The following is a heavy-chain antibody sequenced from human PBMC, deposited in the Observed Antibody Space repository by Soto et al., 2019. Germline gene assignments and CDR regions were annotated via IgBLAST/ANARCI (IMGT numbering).Heavy chain of an antibody. CDR2: INNDGSIT. J-gene: IGHJ4*02. D-gene: IGHD6-13*01. V-gene: IGHV3-74*01. CDR1: GSTFSRNW. Sequence: GGSLKLSCAASGSTFSRNWMHWVRQAPGKGLVWVSRINNDGSITSYADSVKGRFTVSRDNAKNTLYVQMSSLRAEDTAIYYCAYGGGSSWYPLVYWGQGTLVTVSS. CDR3: AYGGGSSWYPLVY.